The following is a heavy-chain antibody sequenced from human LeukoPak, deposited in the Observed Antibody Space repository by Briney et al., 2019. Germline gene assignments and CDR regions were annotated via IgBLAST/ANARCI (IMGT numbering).Heavy chain of an antibody. D-gene: IGHD3-22*01. Sequence: ASVKVSCKASGNTFTNNGISWVRQAPGQGLEWMGWINPNSGGTNYAQKFQGRVTMTRDTSISTAYMELSRLRSDDTAVYYCARDSSPPYYYDSSGCFDYWGQGTLVTVSS. V-gene: IGHV1-2*02. J-gene: IGHJ4*02. CDR3: ARDSSPPYYYDSSGCFDY. CDR1: GNTFTNNG. CDR2: INPNSGGT.